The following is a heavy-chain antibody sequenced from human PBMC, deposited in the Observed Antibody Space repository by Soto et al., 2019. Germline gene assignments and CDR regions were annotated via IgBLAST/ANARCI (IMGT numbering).Heavy chain of an antibody. Sequence: ASVKVSCKASGYTFTSYAMHWVRQAPGQRLEWMGWINAGNGNTKYSQKFQGRVTITRDTSASTAYMELSSLRSEATAVYYCARSLAGWAAAAERYYYYGMDVWGQGTTVTVSS. D-gene: IGHD2-2*01. J-gene: IGHJ6*02. CDR1: GYTFTSYA. CDR3: ARSLAGWAAAAERYYYYGMDV. V-gene: IGHV1-3*01. CDR2: INAGNGNT.